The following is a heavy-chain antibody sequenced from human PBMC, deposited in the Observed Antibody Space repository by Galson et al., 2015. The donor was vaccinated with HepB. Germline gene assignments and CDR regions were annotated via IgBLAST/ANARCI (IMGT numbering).Heavy chain of an antibody. CDR3: ARPYCGGDCYSLFDY. Sequence: SVKVSCKASGYTFTSYAMHWVRQAPGQRLEWMGWINAGNGNTKYSQKFQGRVTITRDTSASTAYMELSSLRSEDTAVYYCARPYCGGDCYSLFDYWGQGTLVTVSS. V-gene: IGHV1-3*01. D-gene: IGHD2-21*02. J-gene: IGHJ4*02. CDR2: INAGNGNT. CDR1: GYTFTSYA.